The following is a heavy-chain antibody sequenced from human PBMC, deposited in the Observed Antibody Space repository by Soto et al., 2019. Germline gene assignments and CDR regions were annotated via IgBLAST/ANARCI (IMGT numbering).Heavy chain of an antibody. D-gene: IGHD6-6*01. CDR1: GFTFSSYA. Sequence: GGSLRLSCAASGFTFSSYAMHWVRQAPGKGLEWVAVISYDGSNKYYADSVKGRFTISRDNSKNTLYLQMNSLRAEDTAVYYCARDRYSSSWDYYYYGMDVWGQGTTVTFYS. V-gene: IGHV3-30-3*01. J-gene: IGHJ6*02. CDR2: ISYDGSNK. CDR3: ARDRYSSSWDYYYYGMDV.